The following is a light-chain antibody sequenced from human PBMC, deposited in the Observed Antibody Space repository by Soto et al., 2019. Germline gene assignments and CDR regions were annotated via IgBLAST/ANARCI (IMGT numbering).Light chain of an antibody. V-gene: IGKV3-20*01. CDR3: HQYDNSPLT. CDR2: CAS. J-gene: IGKJ4*01. CDR1: QSVSNHY. Sequence: EIVLTQSPGTLSLSPGERATLTCRASQSVSNHYLDWYQQKPGKAPRLLIVCASSRATGSPDRFSGGGAGTDFTLTSSRLEPEDFALYYCHQYDNSPLTFGGGTKVDIK.